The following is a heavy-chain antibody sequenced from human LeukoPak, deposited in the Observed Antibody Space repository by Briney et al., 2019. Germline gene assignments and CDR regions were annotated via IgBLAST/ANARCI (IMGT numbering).Heavy chain of an antibody. CDR1: GFTFSSYW. CDR2: INSDGSST. J-gene: IGHJ4*02. CDR3: ARVSTYSAIDY. D-gene: IGHD1-26*01. V-gene: IGHV3-74*01. Sequence: GGSLRLSCAASGFTFSSYWMHWVRQGPGKGLVWVSRINSDGSSTSYADPVKGRFTISRDNAKNTLYLQMNSLRAEDTAVYYCARVSTYSAIDYWGQGTLVTVSS.